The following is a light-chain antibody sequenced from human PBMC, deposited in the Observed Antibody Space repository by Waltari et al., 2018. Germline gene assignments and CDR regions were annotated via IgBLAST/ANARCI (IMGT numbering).Light chain of an antibody. Sequence: DIQMTQSPSSLSASVGDTVTVTCRASQNIRTYVNWYQQKTPKAPKLLIYGASTLQRGVPSRFRGSAAGTEFTLTVTNLQPDDFATYFCQQSFSSPWTFGQGTTVNI. V-gene: IGKV1-39*01. CDR1: QNIRTY. CDR3: QQSFSSPWT. J-gene: IGKJ1*01. CDR2: GAS.